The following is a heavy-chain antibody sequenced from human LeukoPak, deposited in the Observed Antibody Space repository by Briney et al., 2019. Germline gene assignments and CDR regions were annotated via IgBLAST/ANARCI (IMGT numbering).Heavy chain of an antibody. CDR2: IKQDGSDK. J-gene: IGHJ4*02. CDR3: AREGYGDNYFDY. Sequence: GGSLRLSCAASGFTFSRYWMSWVRQAPGRGLEWVANIKQDGSDKYYVGSVKGRFTISRDDAKTSLFLQLTNLRAEDTAVYYCAREGYGDNYFDYWGRGTLVTVAS. D-gene: IGHD4-17*01. CDR1: GFTFSRYW. V-gene: IGHV3-7*05.